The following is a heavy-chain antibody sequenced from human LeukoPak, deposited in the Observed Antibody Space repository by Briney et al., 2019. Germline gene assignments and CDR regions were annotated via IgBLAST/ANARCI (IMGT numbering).Heavy chain of an antibody. Sequence: GGSLRLSCAASGFTFSNAWMSWVRQAPGKGLEWVGRIKSKTDGGTTDYAAPVKGRFTISRDDSKNPLYLQMNSLKTEDTAVYYCTTGITIFGVVTLDYWGQGTLVTVSS. CDR1: GFTFSNAW. CDR2: IKSKTDGGTT. J-gene: IGHJ4*02. V-gene: IGHV3-15*01. CDR3: TTGITIFGVVTLDY. D-gene: IGHD3-3*01.